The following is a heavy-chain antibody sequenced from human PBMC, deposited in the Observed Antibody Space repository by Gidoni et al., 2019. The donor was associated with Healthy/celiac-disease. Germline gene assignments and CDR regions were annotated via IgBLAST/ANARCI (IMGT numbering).Heavy chain of an antibody. J-gene: IGHJ6*02. V-gene: IGHV3-23*01. D-gene: IGHD6-19*01. CDR2: ISGSGGST. CDR3: AKDEDSSGWYEFWYYYYGMDV. CDR1: GFTFSSYA. Sequence: EVQLLESGGGLVQPGGSLRLSCAVSGFTFSSYAMSWVRQAPGKGLEWVSAISGSGGSTYYADSVEGRFTISRDNSKNTLYLQMNSLRAEDTAVYYCAKDEDSSGWYEFWYYYYGMDVWGQGTTVTVSS.